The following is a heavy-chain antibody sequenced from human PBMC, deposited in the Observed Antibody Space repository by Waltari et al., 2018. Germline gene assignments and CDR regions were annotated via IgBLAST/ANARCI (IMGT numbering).Heavy chain of an antibody. Sequence: QVQLVESGGGVVQPGRSLRLSCAASGFTFSSYAMHWVRLAPGKGLEWVAVISYDGSNKYYADSVKGRFTISRDNSKNTLYLQMNSLRAEDTAVYYCARGRTDYMDVWGKGTTVTVSS. CDR2: ISYDGSNK. J-gene: IGHJ6*03. CDR3: ARGRTDYMDV. CDR1: GFTFSSYA. V-gene: IGHV3-30-3*01.